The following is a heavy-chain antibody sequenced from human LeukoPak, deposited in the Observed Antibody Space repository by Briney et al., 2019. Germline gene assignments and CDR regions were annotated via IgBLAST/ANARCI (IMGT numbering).Heavy chain of an antibody. CDR1: GYTFTGYY. CDR3: ARDLGYSRRYYDFSD. Sequence: ASVKVSCKASGYTFTGYYMHWVRQAPGQGLEWRGWINPNSGGTNYAQKFQGRVTMTRDTSITTAYMELSRLTSDDTAVYYCARDLGYSRRYYDFSDWGQGTLVTVSS. CDR2: INPNSGGT. V-gene: IGHV1-2*02. D-gene: IGHD3-3*01. J-gene: IGHJ4*02.